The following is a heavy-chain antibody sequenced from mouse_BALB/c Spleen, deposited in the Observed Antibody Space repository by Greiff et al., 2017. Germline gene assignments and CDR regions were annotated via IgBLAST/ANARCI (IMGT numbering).Heavy chain of an antibody. CDR3: ARAYRRGYEDY. D-gene: IGHD2-14*01. V-gene: IGHV5-4*02. CDR2: ISDGGSYT. Sequence: EVKVVESGGGLVKPGGSLKLSCAASGFTFSDYYMYWVRQTPEKRLEWVATISDGGSYTYYPDSVKGRFTISRDNAKNNLYLQMSSLKSEDTAMYYCARAYRRGYEDYWGQGTSVTVSS. CDR1: GFTFSDYY. J-gene: IGHJ4*01.